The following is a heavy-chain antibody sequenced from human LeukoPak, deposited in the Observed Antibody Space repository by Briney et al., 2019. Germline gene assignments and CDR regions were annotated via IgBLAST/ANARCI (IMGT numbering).Heavy chain of an antibody. V-gene: IGHV1-46*01. Sequence: ASVKVSCKASGYAFTSYYMHWVRQAPGQGLEWMGIINPSGGSTSYAQKFQGRVTMTRDTSTSTVYMELSSLRSEDTAVYYCARDYYDSGQFDDAFDIWGQGTMVTVSS. J-gene: IGHJ3*02. CDR2: INPSGGST. CDR3: ARDYYDSGQFDDAFDI. D-gene: IGHD3-22*01. CDR1: GYAFTSYY.